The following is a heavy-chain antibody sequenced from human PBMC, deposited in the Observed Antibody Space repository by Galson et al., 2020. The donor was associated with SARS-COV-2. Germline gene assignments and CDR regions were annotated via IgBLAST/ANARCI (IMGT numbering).Heavy chain of an antibody. D-gene: IGHD3-10*01. CDR1: GFTFSSYW. J-gene: IGHJ3*02. CDR2: INSDGSST. Sequence: GGSLRLSCAASGFTFSSYWMHWVRQAPGKGLVWVSRINSDGSSTSYADSVKGRFTISRDNAKNTLYLQMNSLRAEDTAVYYCARGGYRSGSYYKDAFDIWGQGTMVTVSS. CDR3: ARGGYRSGSYYKDAFDI. V-gene: IGHV3-74*01.